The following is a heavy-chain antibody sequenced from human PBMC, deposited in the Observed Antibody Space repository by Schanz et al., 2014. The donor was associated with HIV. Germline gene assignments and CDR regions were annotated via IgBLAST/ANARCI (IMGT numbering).Heavy chain of an antibody. Sequence: VQLVESGGGVVQPGRSLRLSCAASGFTFNNYAMTWVRQGAGKGLEWVSTISERGRYTYYADSEKGRFTISRDNSKNTLYLQMNSLRAEDTAVYNCAKDGRGGDYDFWSGYEYNWFDPWGQGNLVTVSS. CDR3: AKDGRGGDYDFWSGYEYNWFDP. CDR2: ISERGRYT. V-gene: IGHV3-23*04. CDR1: GFTFNNYA. J-gene: IGHJ5*02. D-gene: IGHD3-3*01.